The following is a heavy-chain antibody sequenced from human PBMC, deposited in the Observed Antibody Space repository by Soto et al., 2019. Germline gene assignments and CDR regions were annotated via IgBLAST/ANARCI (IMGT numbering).Heavy chain of an antibody. CDR1: GYSFTSYW. D-gene: IGHD3-10*01. V-gene: IGHV5-51*01. CDR3: ARSGKGTMVRGVINYMDV. CDR2: IYPGDSDT. Sequence: GESLKISCKGSGYSFTSYWIGWVRQIPVKGLEWMGIIYPGDSDTRYSPSFQGQVTISADKSISTAYLQWSSLKASDTAMYYCARSGKGTMVRGVINYMDVWGKGTTVTVSS. J-gene: IGHJ6*03.